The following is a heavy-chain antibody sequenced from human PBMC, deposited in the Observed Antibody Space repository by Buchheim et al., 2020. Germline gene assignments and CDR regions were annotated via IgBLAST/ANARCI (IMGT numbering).Heavy chain of an antibody. Sequence: QVQLQQWGAGLLKPSETLSLTCAVYGGSFSGYYWSWIRQPPGKGLEWIGEINHSGSTNYNPSLKSRVTISVDTSKNQFSLKLSSVTAADTAVYYCWRNYRLAVGRPPGSHYYGMDVWGQGTT. CDR2: INHSGST. V-gene: IGHV4-34*01. CDR3: WRNYRLAVGRPPGSHYYGMDV. J-gene: IGHJ6*02. CDR1: GGSFSGYY. D-gene: IGHD5-24*01.